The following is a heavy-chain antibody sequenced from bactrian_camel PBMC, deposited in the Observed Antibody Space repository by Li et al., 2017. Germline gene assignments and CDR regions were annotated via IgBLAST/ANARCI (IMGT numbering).Heavy chain of an antibody. CDR1: GFTFSSHD. CDR2: INTSGGTI. V-gene: IGHV3S40*01. J-gene: IGHJ4*01. Sequence: QLVESGGGTAQTGGSLRLSCAASGFTFSSHDMSWVRQAPGKGLEWVSSINTSGGTIYYTDSVKGRFAISLDAAKNSVDLQMNSLKPDDTAVYYCAATGQMLSVAGCCTQGTQVTVS. D-gene: IGHD1*01.